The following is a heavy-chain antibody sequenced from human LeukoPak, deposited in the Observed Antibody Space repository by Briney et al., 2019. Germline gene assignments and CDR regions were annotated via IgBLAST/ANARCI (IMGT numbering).Heavy chain of an antibody. Sequence: SETLSLTCTVSGGSISSYYWSWIRQPPGKGLEWIGYIYYSGSTNYNPSLKSRVTISVDTSKNQFSLKLSSVTAADTAVYYCARGLRSYDKQLWGQGTLVTVSS. CDR1: GGSISSYY. CDR3: ARGLRSYDKQL. J-gene: IGHJ4*02. D-gene: IGHD3-9*01. CDR2: IYYSGST. V-gene: IGHV4-59*01.